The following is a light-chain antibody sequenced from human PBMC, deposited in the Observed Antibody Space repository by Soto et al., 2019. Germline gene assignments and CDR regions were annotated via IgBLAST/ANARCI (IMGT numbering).Light chain of an antibody. V-gene: IGKV3-11*01. Sequence: DIVLTQSPATLSLSPGERATLSCRASQSVSSYLAWYQQKPGQAPRLLIYDASNRATVIPARFSGSGAGTDFTLPISSLEPEDFAVYYCQQRSNWPRLTFGGGTKVEIK. CDR3: QQRSNWPRLT. J-gene: IGKJ4*01. CDR2: DAS. CDR1: QSVSSY.